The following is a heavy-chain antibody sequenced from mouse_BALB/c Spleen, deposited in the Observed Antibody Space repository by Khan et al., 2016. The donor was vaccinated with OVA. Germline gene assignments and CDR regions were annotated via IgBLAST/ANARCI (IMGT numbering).Heavy chain of an antibody. CDR1: GYSITSDYA. V-gene: IGHV3-2*02. J-gene: IGHJ2*01. Sequence: EVQLVESGPGLVKPSQSLSLTCTVTGYSITSDYAWNWIRQFPGNNLEWMGYISYSGNTKYTPSLKSRIFITRDTSKNQFFLQLNSVTIEDTATYYCARIKGGDFDYWGQGTTLTVSS. CDR3: ARIKGGDFDY. CDR2: ISYSGNT.